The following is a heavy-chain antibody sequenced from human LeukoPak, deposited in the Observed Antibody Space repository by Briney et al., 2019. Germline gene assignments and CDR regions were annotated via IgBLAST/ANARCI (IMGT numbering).Heavy chain of an antibody. Sequence: GRSLRLSCAASGFTFSSYGMHWVRQAPGKGLEWVAVISYDGSNKYYADSVKGRFTISRDNAKNSLYLQMNSLRAEDTALYYCAKDMSSGWPNPGKFDYWGQGTLVTVSS. CDR1: GFTFSSYG. CDR2: ISYDGSNK. CDR3: AKDMSSGWPNPGKFDY. D-gene: IGHD6-19*01. V-gene: IGHV3-30*18. J-gene: IGHJ4*02.